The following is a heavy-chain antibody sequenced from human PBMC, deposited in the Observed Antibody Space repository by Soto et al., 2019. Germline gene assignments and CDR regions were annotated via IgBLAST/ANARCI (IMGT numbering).Heavy chain of an antibody. Sequence: QVQLVESGGGVVQPGRSLRLSCAASGFTFSSYAMHWVRQAPGKGLEWVAVISYDGSNKYYADSVKGRFTISRDNSKNTLYLQMNSLRAEDTAVYYCARIEGVTYSSSWYLPYGMDVW. CDR1: GFTFSSYA. V-gene: IGHV3-30-3*01. CDR2: ISYDGSNK. D-gene: IGHD6-13*01. J-gene: IGHJ6*01. CDR3: ARIEGVTYSSSWYLPYGMDV.